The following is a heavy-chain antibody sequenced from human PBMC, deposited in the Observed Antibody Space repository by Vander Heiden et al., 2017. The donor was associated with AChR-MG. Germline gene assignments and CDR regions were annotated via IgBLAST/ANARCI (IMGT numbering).Heavy chain of an antibody. D-gene: IGHD3-16*02. CDR1: GLAFSRCA. CDR2: ISGSGGST. Sequence: EVQLLESGGGLVQPGGSLRPPCAASGLAFSRCATGWVGQAPGKGLEWVSAISGSGGSTYYAGSVKGRFTISRDNSKNTLYLQMNSLRAEDTAVYYCAKDDMITFGGVIALSYFDYWGQGTLVTVSS. J-gene: IGHJ4*02. V-gene: IGHV3-23*01. CDR3: AKDDMITFGGVIALSYFDY.